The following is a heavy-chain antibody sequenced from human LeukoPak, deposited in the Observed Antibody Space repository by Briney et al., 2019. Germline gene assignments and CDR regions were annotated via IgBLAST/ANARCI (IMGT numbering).Heavy chain of an antibody. J-gene: IGHJ4*02. CDR3: AKDEYSSGWYWVY. V-gene: IGHV3-23*01. Sequence: GGSLRLSCAASGFTFSSYAMTWVRQAPGKGLEWVSAINNRGGGTYYVDSVKGRFTISRDNSKNTLYLQMNSLRAEDTAVYYCAKDEYSSGWYWVYWGQGTLVTVSS. CDR2: INNRGGGT. D-gene: IGHD6-19*01. CDR1: GFTFSSYA.